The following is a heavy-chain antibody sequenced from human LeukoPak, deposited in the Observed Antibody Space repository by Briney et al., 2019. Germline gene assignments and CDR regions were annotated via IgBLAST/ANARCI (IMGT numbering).Heavy chain of an antibody. D-gene: IGHD6-19*01. CDR1: GFTFSSYA. Sequence: GGSLRLSCAASGFTFSSYAMSWVRQAPGKGLEWVSAISGSGGSTYYADSVKGRFTISRDNAKNSLLLQMSSLRAEDTAIYYCTRALYNTGWYPDYFDSWGQGTLVTVSS. CDR2: ISGSGGST. V-gene: IGHV3-23*01. CDR3: TRALYNTGWYPDYFDS. J-gene: IGHJ4*02.